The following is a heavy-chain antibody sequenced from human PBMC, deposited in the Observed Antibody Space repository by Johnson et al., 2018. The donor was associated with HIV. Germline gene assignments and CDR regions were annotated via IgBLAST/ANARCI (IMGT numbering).Heavy chain of an antibody. Sequence: VQLVESGGGLVQPGGSLRLSCAASGFTVSSNYMSWVRQAPGKGLEWVSVIYSGGSTYYADSVKGRFTISRDNSKNTLYLQMNSLRAEDTAVYSCARLNSGRSYWAYYAFDIWGQGTMVTVSS. V-gene: IGHV3-66*01. J-gene: IGHJ3*02. CDR2: IYSGGST. CDR3: ARLNSGRSYWAYYAFDI. D-gene: IGHD1-26*01. CDR1: GFTVSSNY.